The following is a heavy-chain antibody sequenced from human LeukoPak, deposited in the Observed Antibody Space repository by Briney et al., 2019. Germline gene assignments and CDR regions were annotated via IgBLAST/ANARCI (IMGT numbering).Heavy chain of an antibody. CDR3: AKKEGATYYYDSSGYYQYYFDY. CDR2: ISGSGGST. CDR1: GFTFSSYA. Sequence: GGSLRLSCAASGFTFSSYAMSWVRQAPGKGLEWVSAISGSGGSTYYADSVKGRFTISRDNSKNTLYLQMNSLRAEDTAVYYCAKKEGATYYYDSSGYYQYYFDYWGQGTLVTVSS. V-gene: IGHV3-23*01. J-gene: IGHJ4*02. D-gene: IGHD3-22*01.